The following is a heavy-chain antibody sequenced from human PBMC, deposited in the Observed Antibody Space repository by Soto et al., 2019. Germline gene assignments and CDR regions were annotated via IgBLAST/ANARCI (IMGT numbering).Heavy chain of an antibody. Sequence: LSETLALTFSVYVWSVSGYYWSWIRQPPGKGLEWIGEINHSGSTNYNPSLKSRVTISVDTSKNQFSLKLSSVTAADTAVYYCARVVITIFGVVRGGWFDPWGQGTLVTVSS. V-gene: IGHV4-34*01. CDR1: VWSVSGYY. J-gene: IGHJ5*02. CDR3: ARVVITIFGVVRGGWFDP. D-gene: IGHD3-3*01. CDR2: INHSGST.